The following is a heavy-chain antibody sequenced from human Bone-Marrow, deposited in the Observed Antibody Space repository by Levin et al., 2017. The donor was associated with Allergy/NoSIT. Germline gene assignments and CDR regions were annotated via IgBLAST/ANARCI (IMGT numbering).Heavy chain of an antibody. CDR3: ARESGYSGYGNY. D-gene: IGHD5-12*01. Sequence: LSLPCAASGFPFSSYAMHWVRQAPGKGLEWVAVISYDGSNKYYADSVKGRFTISRDNSKNTLYLQMNSLRAEDTAVYYCARESGYSGYGNYWGQGTLVTVSS. CDR1: GFPFSSYA. CDR2: ISYDGSNK. J-gene: IGHJ4*02. V-gene: IGHV3-30-3*01.